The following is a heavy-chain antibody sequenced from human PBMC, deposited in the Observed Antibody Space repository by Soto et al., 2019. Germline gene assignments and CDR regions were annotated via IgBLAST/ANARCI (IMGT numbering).Heavy chain of an antibody. D-gene: IGHD6-19*01. CDR1: GGSISSGGYY. Sequence: QVELQESGPGLVKPSQTLSLTCTVSGGSISSGGYYWSWIRHHPGKGLEWIGYIYDGGSTYYNPSLQSRVTLSVDTSKNQFSLKLSSVTAADTAVYYCASQATGWYPDYWGQGTLVTVSS. V-gene: IGHV4-31*03. J-gene: IGHJ4*02. CDR2: IYDGGST. CDR3: ASQATGWYPDY.